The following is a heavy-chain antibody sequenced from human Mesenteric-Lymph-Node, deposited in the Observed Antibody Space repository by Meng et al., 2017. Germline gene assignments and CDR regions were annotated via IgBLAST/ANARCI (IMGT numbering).Heavy chain of an antibody. J-gene: IGHJ2*01. Sequence: GESLKISCAASGFTFSDYYMNWVRQAPGKGLEWVSYINNSVTSSTVYPHSVKGRFTISRDTAKNSLYLQMNSLRVEDTAVYYCARETLDQDSSGWYFDLWGRGTLVTVSS. CDR2: INNSVTSST. CDR1: GFTFSDYY. CDR3: ARETLDQDSSGWYFDL. V-gene: IGHV3-11*06. D-gene: IGHD3-22*01.